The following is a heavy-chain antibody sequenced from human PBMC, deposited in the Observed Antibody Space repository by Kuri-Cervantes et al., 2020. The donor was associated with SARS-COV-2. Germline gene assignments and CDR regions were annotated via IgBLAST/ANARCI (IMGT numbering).Heavy chain of an antibody. CDR3: AKSGYDFPNPQDAFDI. J-gene: IGHJ3*02. Sequence: GESLKISCAASGSTFSSYAMSWVRQAPGKGLEWVSAISGSGGSTYYADSVKGRFTISRDNSKNTLYLQMNSLRAEDTAVYYCAKSGYDFPNPQDAFDIWGQGTMVTVSS. D-gene: IGHD5-12*01. CDR1: GSTFSSYA. V-gene: IGHV3-23*01. CDR2: ISGSGGST.